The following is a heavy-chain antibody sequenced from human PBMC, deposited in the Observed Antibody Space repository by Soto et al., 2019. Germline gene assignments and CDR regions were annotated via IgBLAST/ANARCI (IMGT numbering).Heavy chain of an antibody. CDR2: ISYDGSNK. D-gene: IGHD2-21*01. J-gene: IGHJ4*02. Sequence: GGSLRLSCAASGFTFSSYAMHWVRQAPGKGLEWVAVISYDGSNKYYADSVKGRFTISRDNSKNTLYLQMNSLRAEDTAVYYCVAPYGLPDDYWGQGTLVPVPS. CDR3: VAPYGLPDDY. V-gene: IGHV3-30-3*01. CDR1: GFTFSSYA.